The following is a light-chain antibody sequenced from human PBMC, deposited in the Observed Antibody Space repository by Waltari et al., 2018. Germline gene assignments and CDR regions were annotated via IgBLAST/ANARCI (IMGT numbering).Light chain of an antibody. J-gene: IGLJ3*02. CDR1: SSNLGSHY. Sequence: QSVLTQPPSTSGAPGQRVAISCSGSSSNLGSHYVYWYQQLPGTAPKLLIYRNNQRPSGVPDRFSGSKSGTSASLAISGLRSEDESDYYCAVWDDSLSGPVLGGGTKLTVL. V-gene: IGLV1-47*01. CDR2: RNN. CDR3: AVWDDSLSGPV.